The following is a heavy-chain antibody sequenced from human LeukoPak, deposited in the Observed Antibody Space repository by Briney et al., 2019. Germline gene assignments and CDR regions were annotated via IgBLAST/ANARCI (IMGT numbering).Heavy chain of an antibody. V-gene: IGHV4-61*02. J-gene: IGHJ3*02. Sequence: SETLSLTCTVSGGSISSGSYYWSWIRQPAGKGLEWIGRIYTSGSTNYNPSLKSRVTISVDTSKNQFSLKLSSVTAADTAVYYCAREVPGGYDYVWGSYRSNAFDIWGQGTMVTVSS. D-gene: IGHD3-16*02. CDR3: AREVPGGYDYVWGSYRSNAFDI. CDR1: GGSISSGSYY. CDR2: IYTSGST.